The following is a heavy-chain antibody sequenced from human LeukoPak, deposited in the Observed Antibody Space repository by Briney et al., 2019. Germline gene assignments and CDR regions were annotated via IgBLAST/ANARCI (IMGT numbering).Heavy chain of an antibody. V-gene: IGHV3-30*18. CDR2: ISYDGSNK. CDR1: GFTFSSYG. Sequence: PGGSLRLSCAASGFTFSSYGMHWVRQAPGKGLEWVAVISYDGSNKYYADSVKGRFTISRDNSKNTLYLQMNSLRAEDTAVYYCAKEGYSYGSNWFDPWGQGTLVTVSS. J-gene: IGHJ5*02. D-gene: IGHD5-18*01. CDR3: AKEGYSYGSNWFDP.